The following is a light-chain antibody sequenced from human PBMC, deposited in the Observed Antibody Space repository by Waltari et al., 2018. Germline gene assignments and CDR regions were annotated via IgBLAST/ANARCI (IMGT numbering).Light chain of an antibody. Sequence: DIQLTQSPSSLSASVGDRVTISCRASQSITTYLNWYQQKPGEVPKVLNHTASRLQGGVPSRFSGGGSGTDFTLTISSLQPEDFATYYCQQSYSFPLSFGGGTK. CDR2: TAS. CDR3: QQSYSFPLS. CDR1: QSITTY. J-gene: IGKJ4*01. V-gene: IGKV1-39*01.